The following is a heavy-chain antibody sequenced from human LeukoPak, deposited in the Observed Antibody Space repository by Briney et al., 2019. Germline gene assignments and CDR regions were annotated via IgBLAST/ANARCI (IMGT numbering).Heavy chain of an antibody. CDR3: ARGPKQLVYYYYYMDV. CDR1: GGFFSGYY. CDR2: INHSGST. V-gene: IGHV4-34*01. J-gene: IGHJ6*03. Sequence: SETLSLTCAVYGGFFSGYYWSWIRQPPGKGLEWIGEINHSGSTNYNPSLKSRVTISVDTSKNQFSLKLSSVTAADTAVYYCARGPKQLVYYYYYMDVWGKGTTVTVSS. D-gene: IGHD6-6*01.